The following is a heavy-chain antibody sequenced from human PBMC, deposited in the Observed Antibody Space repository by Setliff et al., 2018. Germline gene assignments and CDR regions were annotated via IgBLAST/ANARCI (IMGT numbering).Heavy chain of an antibody. D-gene: IGHD4-4*01. Sequence: PGESLKISCKGSGYSFTSYWIGWVRQMAGKGLEWMGLIYPGDSDTRYSPSFQGQVTISVDKSINTAYLQWSSLKASDTAMYYCVRDTNFEGAYDSWGQGTLVTV. J-gene: IGHJ4*02. V-gene: IGHV5-51*01. CDR1: GYSFTSYW. CDR2: IYPGDSDT. CDR3: VRDTNFEGAYDS.